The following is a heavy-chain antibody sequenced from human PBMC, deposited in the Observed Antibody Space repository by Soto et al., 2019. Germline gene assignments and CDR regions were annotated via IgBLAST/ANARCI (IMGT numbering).Heavy chain of an antibody. D-gene: IGHD3-10*01. J-gene: IGHJ6*02. Sequence: PGGSLRLSCAASGFTVSSNYMSWVRQAPGKGLEWVSVIYSSGSTYYADSVKGRFTISRDNSKNTLFLQMSSLRAEDTAIYYCAKVRSPYYYYAMDVWGQGTTVTVSS. CDR3: AKVRSPYYYYAMDV. CDR1: GFTVSSNY. V-gene: IGHV3-53*01. CDR2: IYSSGST.